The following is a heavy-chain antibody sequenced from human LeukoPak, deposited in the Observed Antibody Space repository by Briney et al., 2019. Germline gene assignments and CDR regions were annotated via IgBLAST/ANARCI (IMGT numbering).Heavy chain of an antibody. CDR1: GFTFDDYA. CDR2: IRGDGGYT. CDR3: AKGYYYDRVSRFDY. J-gene: IGHJ4*02. Sequence: GGSLRLSCAASGFTFDDYAMHWVRQAPGKGLEWVSLIRGDGGYTYYADSVKGRFTISRDNSKNSLYLQMNSLRTEDTALYYCAKGYYYDRVSRFDYWGQGTLVTVSS. V-gene: IGHV3-43*02. D-gene: IGHD3-22*01.